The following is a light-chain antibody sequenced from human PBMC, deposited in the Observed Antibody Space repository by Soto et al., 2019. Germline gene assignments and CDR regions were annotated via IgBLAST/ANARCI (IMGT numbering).Light chain of an antibody. V-gene: IGLV2-23*01. CDR3: CSFARGSTLV. J-gene: IGLJ3*02. Sequence: QSALTQPASVSGSPGQSITISCTGTSSDVGSYNLVSWYQQHPGNAPELMIYEGSKRPSGVSNRFFGSKSGNTASLTISGLQAEDEADYYCCSFARGSTLVFGGGTKVTVL. CDR2: EGS. CDR1: SSDVGSYNL.